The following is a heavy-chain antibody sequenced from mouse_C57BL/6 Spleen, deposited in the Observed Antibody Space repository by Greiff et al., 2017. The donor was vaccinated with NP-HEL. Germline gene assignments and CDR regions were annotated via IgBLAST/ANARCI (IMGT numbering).Heavy chain of an antibody. D-gene: IGHD2-4*01. Sequence: EVKLVESGGGLVKPGGSLKLSCAASGFTFSSYAMSWVRQTPEKRLEWVATLSDGGSYTYYPDNVKGRFTISRDNAKNNLYLQMSHLKSEDTAMYYCARDDYDADYYAMDYWGQGTSVTVSS. J-gene: IGHJ4*01. V-gene: IGHV5-4*01. CDR1: GFTFSSYA. CDR3: ARDDYDADYYAMDY. CDR2: LSDGGSYT.